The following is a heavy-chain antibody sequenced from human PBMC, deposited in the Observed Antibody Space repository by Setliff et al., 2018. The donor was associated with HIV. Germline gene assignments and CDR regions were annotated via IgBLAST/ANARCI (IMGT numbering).Heavy chain of an antibody. CDR3: ARGGRGARASKIDSSGYYLVY. V-gene: IGHV4-39*07. Sequence: PSETLSLTCTVSGGSISSSSYYWGWIRQPPGKGLEWIGSIYYSGSTYYNPSLKSRVTISVDTSKNQFSLKLSSVTAAGTAVYYCARGGRGARASKIDSSGYYLVYWGQGTLVTVSS. CDR2: IYYSGST. D-gene: IGHD3-22*01. CDR1: GGSISSSSYY. J-gene: IGHJ4*02.